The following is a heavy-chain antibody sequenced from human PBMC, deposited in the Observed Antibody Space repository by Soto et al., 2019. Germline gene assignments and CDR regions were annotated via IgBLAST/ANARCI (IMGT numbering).Heavy chain of an antibody. J-gene: IGHJ3*02. CDR1: SGSISSSNW. CDR2: IYHSGST. CDR3: ARDNISGDAFDI. V-gene: IGHV4-4*02. D-gene: IGHD3-22*01. Sequence: QVQLQESGPGLVKPSGTLSLTCAVSSGSISSSNWWSWVRQPPGKGLEWIGEIYHSGSTNYNPSHESRVTISVDKSKNQYSLKLSSVTAADTAVYYGARDNISGDAFDIWGQGTMVTVSS.